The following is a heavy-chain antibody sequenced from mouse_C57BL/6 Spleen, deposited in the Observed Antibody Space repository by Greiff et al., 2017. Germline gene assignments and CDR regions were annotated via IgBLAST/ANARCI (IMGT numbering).Heavy chain of an antibody. CDR3: AREGGAY. CDR2: IDPSDSYT. J-gene: IGHJ3*01. V-gene: IGHV1-50*01. Sequence: VQLQQPGAELVKPGASVKLSCKASGYTFTSYWMQWVKQRPGQGLEWIGEIDPSDSYTNYNQKFKGKATLTVDTSSSTAYMQLSSLTSEASAVYYCAREGGAYWGQGTLVTVSA. CDR1: GYTFTSYW.